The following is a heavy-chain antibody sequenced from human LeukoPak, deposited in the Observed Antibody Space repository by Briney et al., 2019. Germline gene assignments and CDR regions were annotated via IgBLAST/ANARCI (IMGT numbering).Heavy chain of an antibody. CDR1: GGTFSSYA. CDR3: ARDTEVRDYYDSSGYYYVLNY. CDR2: IIPIFGTA. V-gene: IGHV1-69*05. Sequence: ASVKVSCKASGGTFSSYAISWVRQAPGQGLEWMGGIIPIFGTANYAQKFQGRVTITTDESTSTAYMELSSLRSEDTAVYYCARDTEVRDYYDSSGYYYVLNYWGQGTLVTVSS. J-gene: IGHJ4*02. D-gene: IGHD3-22*01.